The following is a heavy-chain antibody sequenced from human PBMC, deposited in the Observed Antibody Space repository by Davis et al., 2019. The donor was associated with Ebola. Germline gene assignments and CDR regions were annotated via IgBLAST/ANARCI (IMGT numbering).Heavy chain of an antibody. CDR2: ISSDSDYI. CDR1: VITFSSYA. V-gene: IGHV3-21*01. Sequence: GESLKISCADSVITFSSYAMTWVRQAPGKGLEWVSSISSDSDYIYYADSAKGRFTISRDNAKNSLYLRMNSLRAEDTAVYYCARDHLTLFSVFFDYWGQGTLVTVSS. D-gene: IGHD2-15*01. CDR3: ARDHLTLFSVFFDY. J-gene: IGHJ4*02.